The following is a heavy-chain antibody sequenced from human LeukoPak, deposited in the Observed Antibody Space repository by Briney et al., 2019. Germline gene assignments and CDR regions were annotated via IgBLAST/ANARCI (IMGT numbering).Heavy chain of an antibody. Sequence: PGGSLRLSCAASGFTFSSYWMSWVRQAPGKGLEWVANIKQDGSEKYYVDSVKGRFTISRDNAKNSLYPQMNSLRAEDTAVYYCARVDYYGSGSYYNGDYWGQGTLVTVSS. CDR3: ARVDYYGSGSYYNGDY. CDR1: GFTFSSYW. J-gene: IGHJ4*02. CDR2: IKQDGSEK. D-gene: IGHD3-10*01. V-gene: IGHV3-7*03.